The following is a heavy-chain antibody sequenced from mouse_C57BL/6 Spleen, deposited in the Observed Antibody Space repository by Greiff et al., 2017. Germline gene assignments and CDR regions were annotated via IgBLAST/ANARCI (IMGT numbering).Heavy chain of an antibody. J-gene: IGHJ2*01. CDR3: ARSAFITTVVATRDY. Sequence: VQLQQPGAELVKPGASVKLSCKASGYTFTSYWMQWVKQRPGQGLEWIGEIDPSDSYTNYNQKFKGKATLTVDTSSSTAYMQLSSLTSEDSAVYYCARSAFITTVVATRDYWGQGTTLTVSS. CDR2: IDPSDSYT. CDR1: GYTFTSYW. D-gene: IGHD1-1*01. V-gene: IGHV1-50*01.